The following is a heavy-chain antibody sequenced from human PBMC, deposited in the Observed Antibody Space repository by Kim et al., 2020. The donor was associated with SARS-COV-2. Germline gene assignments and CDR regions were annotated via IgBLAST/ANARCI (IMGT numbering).Heavy chain of an antibody. CDR2: IYYSGST. Sequence: SETLSLTCTVSGGSISSYYWSWIRQPPGKGLEWIGYIYYSGSTNYNPSLKSRVTISVHTSKNQFSLKLSSVTAADTAVYYCASSGKVGYCSSTSCLGFDPWGQGTLVTVSS. CDR3: ASSGKVGYCSSTSCLGFDP. V-gene: IGHV4-59*08. D-gene: IGHD2-2*01. J-gene: IGHJ5*02. CDR1: GGSISSYY.